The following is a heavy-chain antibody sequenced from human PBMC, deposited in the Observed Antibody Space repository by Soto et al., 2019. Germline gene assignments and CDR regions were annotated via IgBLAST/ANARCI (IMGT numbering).Heavy chain of an antibody. CDR1: GYTFTSYD. D-gene: IGHD6-6*01. CDR3: AREKGSSGFDP. Sequence: GASVKVSCKASGYTFTSYDISWVRQATGQGLEWMGWMNPNSGNTGYAQKLQGRVTMTRNTSISTAYMELSSLRSEDTAVYYCAREKGSSGFDPWGQGTLVTVSS. J-gene: IGHJ5*02. V-gene: IGHV1-8*01. CDR2: MNPNSGNT.